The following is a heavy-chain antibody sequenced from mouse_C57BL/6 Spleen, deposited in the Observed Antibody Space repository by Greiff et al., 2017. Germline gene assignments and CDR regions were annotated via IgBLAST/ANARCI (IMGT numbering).Heavy chain of an antibody. Sequence: EVKLVESGGGLVKPGGSLKLSCAASGFTFSDYGMHWVRQAPEKGLEWVAYISSGSSTIYYADTVKGRFTISRDNAKNTLFLQMTSLRSEDTAMYYCARGYYNQAWFAYWGQGTLVTVSA. J-gene: IGHJ3*01. V-gene: IGHV5-17*01. D-gene: IGHD2-3*01. CDR2: ISSGSSTI. CDR1: GFTFSDYG. CDR3: ARGYYNQAWFAY.